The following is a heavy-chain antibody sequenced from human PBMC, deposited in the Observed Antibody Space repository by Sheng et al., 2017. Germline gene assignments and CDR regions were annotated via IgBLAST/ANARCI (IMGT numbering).Heavy chain of an antibody. CDR3: AKMTGWRYFEY. CDR1: GFTFSSYG. D-gene: IGHD6-19*01. Sequence: QVQLVESGGGVVQPGGSLRLSCAASGFTFSSYGMHWVRQAPGKGLEWVAFIRYDGSNKYYADSVKGRFIISTDNSKNTLYLQMNSLRADDTAVYYCAKMTGWRYFEYWGQGTLVTDSS. J-gene: IGHJ4*02. V-gene: IGHV3-30*02. CDR2: IRYDGSNK.